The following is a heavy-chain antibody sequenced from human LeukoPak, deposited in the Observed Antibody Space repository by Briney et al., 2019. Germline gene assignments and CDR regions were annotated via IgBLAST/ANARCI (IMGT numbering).Heavy chain of an antibody. V-gene: IGHV5-51*01. D-gene: IGHD3-10*01. J-gene: IGHJ4*02. CDR1: GYSFTSHW. CDR3: ARRGLYGSGSYRVYFDY. Sequence: GESLKISCKGSGYSFTSHWIGWVRQMPGKGLEWMGIIYPGDSDTRYSPSFQGQVTISADKSISTAYLQWSSLKASDTAMYYCARRGLYGSGSYRVYFDYWGQGTLVTVSS. CDR2: IYPGDSDT.